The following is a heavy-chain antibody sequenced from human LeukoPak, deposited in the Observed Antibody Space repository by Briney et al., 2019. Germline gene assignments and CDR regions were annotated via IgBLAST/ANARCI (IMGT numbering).Heavy chain of an antibody. CDR1: RFTFSSYE. D-gene: IGHD2-21*01. V-gene: IGHV3-48*03. CDR3: ARDSVNCVASTCHHFDA. CDR2: INNGGNVT. J-gene: IGHJ4*02. Sequence: GGSLRLSCAASRFTFSSYEMNWVRQAPGKGLEWVSYINNGGNVTTYADSVKGRFTISRDNARNSLSLQINRLRAEDTANYYCARDSVNCVASTCHHFDAWGQGTLVTVSS.